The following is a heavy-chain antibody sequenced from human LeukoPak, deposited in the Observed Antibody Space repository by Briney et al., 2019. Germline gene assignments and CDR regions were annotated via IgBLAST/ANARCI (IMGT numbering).Heavy chain of an antibody. Sequence: PGGSLRLSCSASGFTFSRYAIHWVRQAPGKGLEYVSAISSSGGSTYYADSVKGRFTISRDNSKNTLYLQMSSLRAEDTAVYYCVKDFYQAGSSLEGAFDYGGQGTLVAVSS. J-gene: IGHJ4*02. V-gene: IGHV3-64D*06. D-gene: IGHD6-13*01. CDR2: ISSSGGST. CDR1: GFTFSRYA. CDR3: VKDFYQAGSSLEGAFDY.